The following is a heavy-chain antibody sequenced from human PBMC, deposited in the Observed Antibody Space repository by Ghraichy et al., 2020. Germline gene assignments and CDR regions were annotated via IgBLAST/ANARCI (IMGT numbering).Heavy chain of an antibody. CDR3: ASCNAWDKDGFDV. CDR1: GFNVRSTY. Sequence: GGSLRLSCAASGFNVRSTYMIWVRQAPGKGLEWVSVFYSGGTTRYADSVKGRFTISRDNSKNTLDLQMNSLRGDDTAVYYCASCNAWDKDGFDVWGQGAMVTVSS. CDR2: FYSGGTT. J-gene: IGHJ3*01. V-gene: IGHV3-53*01. D-gene: IGHD2-2*01.